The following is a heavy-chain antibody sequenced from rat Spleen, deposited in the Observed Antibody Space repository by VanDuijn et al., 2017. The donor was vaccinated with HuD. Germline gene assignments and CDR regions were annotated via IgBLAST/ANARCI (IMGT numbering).Heavy chain of an antibody. D-gene: IGHD1-2*01. J-gene: IGHJ2*01. CDR3: ATDRSTIAAIPDY. V-gene: IGHV5-27*01. CDR1: GFTFSDYY. Sequence: EVHLVESGGDLVQPGRSLKLSCAASGFTFSDYYMAWVRQAPTKGLEWVASISPSGGSTYYRDSVKGRFTISRDNAKSTLYLQMDSLRSEDTATYYCATDRSTIAAIPDYWGQGVMVTVSS. CDR2: ISPSGGST.